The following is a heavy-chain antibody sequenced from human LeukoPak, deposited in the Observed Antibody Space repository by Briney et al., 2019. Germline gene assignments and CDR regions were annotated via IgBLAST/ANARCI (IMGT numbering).Heavy chain of an antibody. V-gene: IGHV4-61*08. CDR1: GGSVSSAGDY. CDR3: ARDQNWFDP. J-gene: IGHJ5*02. Sequence: SGTLSLTCTVSGGSVSSAGDYWSWIRQPPGKGLQWIGYIYDSGSTNYNPSLKSRVTISVDTSKNQFSLKLSSVTAADTAVYYCARDQNWFDPWGQGTLVTVSS. CDR2: IYDSGST.